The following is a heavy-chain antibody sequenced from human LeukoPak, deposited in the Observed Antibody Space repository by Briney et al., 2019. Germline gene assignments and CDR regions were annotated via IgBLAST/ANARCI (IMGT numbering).Heavy chain of an antibody. CDR3: ARDPGGGMAASNWFDP. Sequence: GESLKISCKGSGYSFTSYWIGWVRQMPGKGLEWMGIIYPGDSDTRYSPSFQGQVTISADKSISTAYLQWSSLKASDAAMYYCARDPGGGMAASNWFDPWGQGTLVTVSS. CDR2: IYPGDSDT. J-gene: IGHJ5*02. V-gene: IGHV5-51*01. CDR1: GYSFTSYW. D-gene: IGHD1-26*01.